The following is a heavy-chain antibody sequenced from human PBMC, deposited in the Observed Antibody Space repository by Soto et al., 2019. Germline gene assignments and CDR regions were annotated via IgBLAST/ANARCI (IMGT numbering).Heavy chain of an antibody. J-gene: IGHJ6*02. D-gene: IGHD4-17*01. V-gene: IGHV3-30-3*01. CDR3: ASQLPNYGYYYGMDV. CDR1: GFTFSSYA. Sequence: QVQLVESGGGVVQPGRSLRLSCAASGFTFSSYAMHWVRQAPGKGLEWVAVISYDGSNKYYADSVKGRFTISRDNSKNTLYLQMYSLRAEDTAVYYCASQLPNYGYYYGMDVWGQGTTVTVSS. CDR2: ISYDGSNK.